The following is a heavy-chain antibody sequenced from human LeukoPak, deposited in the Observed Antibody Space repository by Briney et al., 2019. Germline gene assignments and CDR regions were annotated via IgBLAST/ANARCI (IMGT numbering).Heavy chain of an antibody. CDR3: ARRRCSSGCYYFDY. J-gene: IGHJ4*02. CDR1: GFTISDYY. D-gene: IGHD3-22*01. CDR2: ISSSGSTI. Sequence: GGSLRLSCAASGFTISDYYMSWIRQAPGKGLEWVSYISSSGSTIYYADSAKGRFTISRDNAKNSLYLQMNSLRAEDTAVYYCARRRCSSGCYYFDYWGQGTLVTVSS. V-gene: IGHV3-11*01.